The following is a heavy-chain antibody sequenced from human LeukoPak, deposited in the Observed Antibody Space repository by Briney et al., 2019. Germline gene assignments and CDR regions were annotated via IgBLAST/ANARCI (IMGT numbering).Heavy chain of an antibody. Sequence: ASVKVSCKASGYTFTGYYMHWVRQAPGQGLEWMGWISAYNGNTNYAQKLQGRVTMTTDTSTSTAYMELRSLRSDDTAVYYCARDRYLTGRKGFDPWGQGTLVTVSS. CDR1: GYTFTGYY. V-gene: IGHV1-18*04. CDR2: ISAYNGNT. J-gene: IGHJ5*02. D-gene: IGHD3-9*01. CDR3: ARDRYLTGRKGFDP.